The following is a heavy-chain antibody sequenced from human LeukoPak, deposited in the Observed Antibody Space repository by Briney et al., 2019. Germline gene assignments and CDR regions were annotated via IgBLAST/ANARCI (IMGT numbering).Heavy chain of an antibody. J-gene: IGHJ4*02. CDR3: ARDFRYSSGWYVPLVY. Sequence: ASVTVCCKASGGTFSSYAISWVRQAPGQGLEWMGGIIPIFGTANYAQKFQGRVTITADESTSTAYMELSSLRSEDTAVYYCARDFRYSSGWYVPLVYWGQGTLVTVSS. V-gene: IGHV1-69*01. CDR1: GGTFSSYA. D-gene: IGHD6-19*01. CDR2: IIPIFGTA.